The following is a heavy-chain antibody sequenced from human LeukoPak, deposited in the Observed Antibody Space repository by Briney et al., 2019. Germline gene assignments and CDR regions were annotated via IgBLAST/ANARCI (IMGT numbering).Heavy chain of an antibody. CDR1: GFTFSSYG. D-gene: IGHD6-13*01. CDR3: AKRGIAAADHRPYYFDY. J-gene: IGHJ4*02. CDR2: ISGSGGST. V-gene: IGHV3-23*01. Sequence: GGSLRLSCAASGFTFSSYGMSWVRQAPGKGLEWVSAISGSGGSTYYADSVKGRFTISRDNSKNTLYLQMNSLRAEDTAVYYCAKRGIAAADHRPYYFDYWGQGTLVTVSS.